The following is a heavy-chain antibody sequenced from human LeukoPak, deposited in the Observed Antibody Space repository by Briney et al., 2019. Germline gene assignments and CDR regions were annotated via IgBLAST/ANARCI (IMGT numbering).Heavy chain of an antibody. Sequence: GGSLRLSCAASGFTFSDYYMSWIRQAPGKGLEWVSYISSSGSTIYYADSVKGRFTISRDNAKNSLYLQMNSLRAEDTAVYYCARDPPRTYYYDSSAPGWFDPWGQGTLVTVSS. CDR1: GFTFSDYY. D-gene: IGHD3-22*01. CDR3: ARDPPRTYYYDSSAPGWFDP. V-gene: IGHV3-11*01. CDR2: ISSSGSTI. J-gene: IGHJ5*02.